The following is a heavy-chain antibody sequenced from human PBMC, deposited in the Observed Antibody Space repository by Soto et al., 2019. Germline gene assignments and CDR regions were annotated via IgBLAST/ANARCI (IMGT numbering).Heavy chain of an antibody. CDR1: GGSISSGGYY. D-gene: IGHD6-6*01. V-gene: IGHV4-31*03. J-gene: IGHJ6*02. CDR3: ARDSLPSSIAARPYYYGMDV. Sequence: SETLSLTCTVSGGSISSGGYYWSWIRQHPGKGLEWIGYIYYSGSTYYNPSLKSRVTISVDTSKNQFSLKLSSVTAADTAAYYCARDSLPSSIAARPYYYGMDVWGQGTTVTVSS. CDR2: IYYSGST.